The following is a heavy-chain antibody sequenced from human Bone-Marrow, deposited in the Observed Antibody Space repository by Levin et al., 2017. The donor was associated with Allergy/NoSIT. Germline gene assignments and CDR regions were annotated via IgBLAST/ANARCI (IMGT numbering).Heavy chain of an antibody. Sequence: PGGSLRLSCAVYGGSFSGYYWSWIRQPPGKGLEWIGEINHSGSTNYNPSLKSRVTISVDTSKNQFSLKLSSVTAADTAVYYCASLNYRRYGSGSRRLDYWGQGTLVTVSS. J-gene: IGHJ4*02. D-gene: IGHD3-10*01. V-gene: IGHV4-34*01. CDR1: GGSFSGYY. CDR3: ASLNYRRYGSGSRRLDY. CDR2: INHSGST.